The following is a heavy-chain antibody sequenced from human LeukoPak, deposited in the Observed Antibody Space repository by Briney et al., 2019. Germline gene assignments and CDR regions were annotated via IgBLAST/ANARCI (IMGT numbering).Heavy chain of an antibody. V-gene: IGHV3-48*02. Sequence: PGGSLRLSCAASGFTFSSFAMSWVRQAPGKGLEWVSYISSSSSYTNYADSVKGRFTISRDNAKNSLYLQINSLRDDDTAMYYCATVRIPLYYMDVWGQGTTVTVSS. D-gene: IGHD2-8*01. CDR1: GFTFSSFA. J-gene: IGHJ6*02. CDR3: ATVRIPLYYMDV. CDR2: ISSSSSYT.